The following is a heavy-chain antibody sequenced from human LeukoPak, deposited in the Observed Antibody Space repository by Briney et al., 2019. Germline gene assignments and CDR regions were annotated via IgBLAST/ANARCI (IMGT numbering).Heavy chain of an antibody. CDR2: IYTSGST. CDR1: GGSISSGSYY. CDR3: ARAPGGRGAFDI. V-gene: IGHV4-61*02. Sequence: SETLSLTCTVSGGSISSGSYYWSWIRQPAGKGLEWIGRIYTSGSTNYNPSLKSRVTISVDTSKNQFSLKLSSVTAADTAVYCCARAPGGRGAFDIWGQGTMVTVSS. J-gene: IGHJ3*02. D-gene: IGHD3-16*01.